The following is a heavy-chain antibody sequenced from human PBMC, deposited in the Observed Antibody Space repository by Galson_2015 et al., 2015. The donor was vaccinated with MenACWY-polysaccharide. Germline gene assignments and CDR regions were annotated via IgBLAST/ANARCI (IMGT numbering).Heavy chain of an antibody. Sequence: ETLSLTCIVSGGSISSRSYYWGWIRQPPGQGLESVGAVYYSGSTYYNPSLKSRVTISVDTSKNQFSLKLTSVTAADTAVYYCARHGRDGDNGLRSWFDPWGQGTLVIVSS. V-gene: IGHV4-39*01. CDR3: ARHGRDGDNGLRSWFDP. CDR1: GGSISSRSYY. CDR2: VYYSGST. J-gene: IGHJ5*02. D-gene: IGHD4-17*01.